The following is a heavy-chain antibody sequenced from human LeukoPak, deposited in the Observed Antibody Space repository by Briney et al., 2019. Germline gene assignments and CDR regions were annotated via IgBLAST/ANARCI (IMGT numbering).Heavy chain of an antibody. D-gene: IGHD1-7*01. J-gene: IGHJ4*02. CDR1: GYTFTGYY. Sequence: ASVKVSCKASGYTFTGYYMHWVRQAPGQGLEWMGWINPNSGGTDYAQKFQGRVTMTTDTSISTAYMELSRLRSDDTAVYYCAREELLAFDYWGQGSLVTVSS. CDR2: INPNSGGT. CDR3: AREELLAFDY. V-gene: IGHV1-2*02.